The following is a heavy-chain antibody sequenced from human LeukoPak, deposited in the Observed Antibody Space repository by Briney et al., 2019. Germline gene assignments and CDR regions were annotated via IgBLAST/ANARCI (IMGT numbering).Heavy chain of an antibody. CDR1: GGSFSGYY. CDR3: ARGEIKFRYSSRHHRVDS. V-gene: IGHV4-34*01. CDR2: INHSGST. J-gene: IGHJ5*01. D-gene: IGHD6-13*01. Sequence: PSETLSLTCAVYGGSFSGYYWSWIRQPPGKGLEWIGEINHSGSTNYNPSLKGRVTISVDTSKNQFSLKLSSVTAADTAVYYCARGEIKFRYSSRHHRVDSWGQGTLVTVSS.